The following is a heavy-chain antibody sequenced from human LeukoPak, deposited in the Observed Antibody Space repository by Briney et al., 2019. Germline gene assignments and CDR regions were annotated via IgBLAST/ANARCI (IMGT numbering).Heavy chain of an antibody. D-gene: IGHD1-26*01. V-gene: IGHV1-2*02. J-gene: IGHJ3*02. Sequence: GASVKVSCKASGYTFTGYHIHWVRQAPGQGPEWTGWINPNTGGTNYAQKFQGRVTMTRDTSISTAYMELSSLSSDDTAVYYCARCPVGPTPGGAFDIWGQGTMVTVSS. CDR3: ARCPVGPTPGGAFDI. CDR2: INPNTGGT. CDR1: GYTFTGYH.